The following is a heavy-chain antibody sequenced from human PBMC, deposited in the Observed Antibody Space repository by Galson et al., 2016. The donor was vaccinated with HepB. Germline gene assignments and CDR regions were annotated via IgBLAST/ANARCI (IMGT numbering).Heavy chain of an antibody. Sequence: SLRLSCAASGFAFSDYYMSWIRQAPEKGLEWLSYISGSSSYTDYADAVKGRSTIFRDNAKNSLDLEIDSLRAEDTAVYYCARVRGYYGSGTYLYKFDLWGRGTLVTVSS. D-gene: IGHD3-10*01. J-gene: IGHJ2*01. CDR2: ISGSSSYT. CDR3: ARVRGYYGSGTYLYKFDL. V-gene: IGHV3-11*06. CDR1: GFAFSDYY.